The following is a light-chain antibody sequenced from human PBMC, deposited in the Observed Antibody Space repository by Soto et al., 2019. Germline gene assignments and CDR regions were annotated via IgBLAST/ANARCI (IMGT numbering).Light chain of an antibody. Sequence: DIQMTQSPSTLSASVGDRVTITCRASQSISSWLAWYQQKPGKAPKLLIYKASSLESGVPSRFSGRGSGTEFTLAISSLQPDDFATYYCQQYNSYSPFGGGTKVEIK. CDR2: KAS. CDR3: QQYNSYSP. CDR1: QSISSW. V-gene: IGKV1-5*03. J-gene: IGKJ4*01.